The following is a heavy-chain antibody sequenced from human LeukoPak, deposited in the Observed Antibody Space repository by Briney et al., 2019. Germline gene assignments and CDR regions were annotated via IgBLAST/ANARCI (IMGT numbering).Heavy chain of an antibody. CDR1: GFTFSSYS. Sequence: GGSLRLSCAASGFTFSSYSMNWVRQAPGKGLEWVSSISSSSSYIYYADSVKGRFTISRDNAKNSLYLQMNSLRAEDTAVYYCARESPLSYDSSGYHYYYYMDVWGKGTTVTISS. J-gene: IGHJ6*03. V-gene: IGHV3-21*01. CDR3: ARESPLSYDSSGYHYYYYMDV. D-gene: IGHD3-22*01. CDR2: ISSSSSYI.